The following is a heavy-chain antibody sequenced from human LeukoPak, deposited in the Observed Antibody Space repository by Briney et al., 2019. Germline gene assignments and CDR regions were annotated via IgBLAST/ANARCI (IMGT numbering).Heavy chain of an antibody. CDR2: IIPIFGTA. D-gene: IGHD3-22*01. J-gene: IGHJ4*02. Sequence: SVKVSCKASGGTFSSYAISWVRQAPGQGLGWMGRIIPIFGTANYAQKFQGRVTITTDESTSTAYMELRSLRSEDTAVYYCARDPYYYDSSGYYYPYWGQGALVTVSS. V-gene: IGHV1-69*05. CDR1: GGTFSSYA. CDR3: ARDPYYYDSSGYYYPY.